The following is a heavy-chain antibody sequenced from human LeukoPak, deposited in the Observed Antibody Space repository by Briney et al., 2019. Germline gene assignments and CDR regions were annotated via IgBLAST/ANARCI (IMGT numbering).Heavy chain of an antibody. J-gene: IGHJ4*02. CDR3: ARPATAGGLYFFDY. Sequence: ASVKVSCKASGGTFSSYAISWVRQAPGQGLEWMGGIIPIFGTANYAQKFQGRVTITADKSTSTAYMELSSLRSEDTAVYYCARPATAGGLYFFDYWGQGTLVTVSS. CDR1: GGTFSSYA. D-gene: IGHD2-15*01. CDR2: IIPIFGTA. V-gene: IGHV1-69*06.